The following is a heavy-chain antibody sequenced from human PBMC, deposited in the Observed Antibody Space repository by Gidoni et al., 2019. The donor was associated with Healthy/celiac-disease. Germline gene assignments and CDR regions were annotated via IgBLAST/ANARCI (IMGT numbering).Heavy chain of an antibody. CDR3: AKMGLEWSNYFDY. CDR2: ISGSGGST. V-gene: IGHV3-23*01. Sequence: EVQPLESGGGLVQPGGSLRLSCAASGFTFSSYAMSWVRQAPGKGLEWVSAISGSGGSTYYADSVKGRFTISRDNSKNTLYLQMNSLRAEDTAVYYCAKMGLEWSNYFDYWGQGTLVTVSS. D-gene: IGHD3-3*01. J-gene: IGHJ4*02. CDR1: GFTFSSYA.